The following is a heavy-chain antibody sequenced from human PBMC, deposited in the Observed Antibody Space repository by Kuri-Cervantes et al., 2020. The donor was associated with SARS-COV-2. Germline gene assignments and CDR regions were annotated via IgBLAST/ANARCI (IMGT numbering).Heavy chain of an antibody. J-gene: IGHJ4*02. Sequence: GESLKISCAASGFTFSSYAMSWVRQAPGKGLEWVSSISSSSSYIYYADSVEGRFTISRDNAKNSLYLQMNSLRAEDTAVYYCARDQGWAPGSSDYFDYWGQGTLVTVSS. CDR1: GFTFSSYA. V-gene: IGHV3-21*01. CDR3: ARDQGWAPGSSDYFDY. CDR2: ISSSSSYI. D-gene: IGHD6-6*01.